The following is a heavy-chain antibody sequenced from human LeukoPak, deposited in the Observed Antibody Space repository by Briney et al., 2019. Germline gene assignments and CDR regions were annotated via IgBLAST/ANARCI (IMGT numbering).Heavy chain of an antibody. D-gene: IGHD5-18*01. J-gene: IGHJ4*02. CDR2: INSDGSST. CDR3: ARAAPYSYGEGYFDY. CDR1: GFTFISYW. V-gene: IGHV3-74*01. Sequence: GGSLGLSFAASGFTFISYWMHWVRQAPGKGLVWFSRINSDGSSTRYADSVKGRFTISRDNAKNTLYLQMNSLRAEDTAVYYCARAAPYSYGEGYFDYWGQGTLVTVSS.